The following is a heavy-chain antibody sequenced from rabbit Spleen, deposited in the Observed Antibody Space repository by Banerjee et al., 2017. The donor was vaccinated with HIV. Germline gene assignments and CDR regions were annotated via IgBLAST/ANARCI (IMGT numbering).Heavy chain of an antibody. CDR1: GFTISNYW. CDR3: ARSLTSDTL. J-gene: IGHJ4*01. D-gene: IGHD1-1*01. CDR2: IYTGNSGST. Sequence: QEQLEESGGRLVQPGGSLTLSCKAYGFTISNYWMNWVRQAPGKGLEWIGCIYTGNSGSTYYASWAKGRFTISRSTSLNTVTLQLNSLTAADTATYFCARSLTSDTLWGPGTLVTVS. V-gene: IGHV1S47*01.